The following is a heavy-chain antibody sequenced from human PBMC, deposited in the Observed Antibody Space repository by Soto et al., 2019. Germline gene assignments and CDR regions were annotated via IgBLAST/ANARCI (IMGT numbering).Heavy chain of an antibody. CDR2: IWYDGSNK. Sequence: VQLVESGGGLVKPGGSLRLSCAASGFTFSSYGMHWVRQAPGKGLEWVAVIWYDGSNKYYADSVKGRFTISRDNSKNTLYLQMNSLRAEDTAVYYCARDPYYYDSSGYSADYFDYWGQGTLVTVSS. J-gene: IGHJ4*02. V-gene: IGHV3-33*01. CDR1: GFTFSSYG. D-gene: IGHD3-22*01. CDR3: ARDPYYYDSSGYSADYFDY.